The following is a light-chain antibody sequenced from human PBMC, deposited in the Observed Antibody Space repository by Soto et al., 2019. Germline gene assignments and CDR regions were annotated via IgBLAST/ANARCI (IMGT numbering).Light chain of an antibody. CDR2: GAS. CDR1: QSVSSSY. Sequence: EIVLTQSPGTLSLSPGERATLSCRASQSVSSSYLAWYQQKPGQAPRLLIYGASSRATGIPDRFSGSGSGTDFTLTISRLEPEVFAVYCCQQYLSSPSTTFCAGTDVD. V-gene: IGKV3-20*01. CDR3: QQYLSSPSTT. J-gene: IGKJ3*01.